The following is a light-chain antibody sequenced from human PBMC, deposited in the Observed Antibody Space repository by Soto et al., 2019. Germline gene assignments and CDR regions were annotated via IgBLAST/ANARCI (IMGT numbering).Light chain of an antibody. Sequence: MFMTRCPANQSVSPGERATLSCRASQSVSSNFAWYQQKPGQAPRLLIYGAFTRATGMPARLSGIGSGTEFTLTIISLQSENTAGDHCPRYHNCRRTFGQGTK. CDR2: GAF. V-gene: IGKV3-15*01. CDR3: PRYHNCRRT. CDR1: QSVSSN. J-gene: IGKJ1*01.